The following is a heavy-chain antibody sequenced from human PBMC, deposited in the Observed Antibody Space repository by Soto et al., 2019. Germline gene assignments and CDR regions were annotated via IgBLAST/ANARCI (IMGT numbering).Heavy chain of an antibody. Sequence: GGSLRLSCAASGVTFSSYWVHWVRQAPGKGLVWVSRINSDGSSTYYANSVKGRFTISRDNAKNTLYLQMNSLRAEDTAVYYCATAVPFDYWGQGILVTVSS. CDR2: INSDGSST. V-gene: IGHV3-74*01. J-gene: IGHJ4*02. CDR1: GVTFSSYW. D-gene: IGHD2-2*01. CDR3: ATAVPFDY.